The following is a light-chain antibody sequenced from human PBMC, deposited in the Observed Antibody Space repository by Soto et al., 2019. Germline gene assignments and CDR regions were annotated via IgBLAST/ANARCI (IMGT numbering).Light chain of an antibody. CDR2: SAS. V-gene: IGKV1-27*01. J-gene: IGKJ3*01. CDR1: QDIGHY. Sequence: DIQMTQSPSSLSASVGDRVTITCRASQDIGHYLAWYQQKPGQVPKLLIYSASTLHSGVPSRFGGSGTGTEFTLTINSLQPEDVATYYCLRCDSVLPLFTFGPGTKVTI. CDR3: LRCDSVLPLFT.